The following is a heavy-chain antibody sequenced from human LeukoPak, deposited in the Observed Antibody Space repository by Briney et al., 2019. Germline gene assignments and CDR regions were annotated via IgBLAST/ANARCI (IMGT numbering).Heavy chain of an antibody. Sequence: GGSLRLSCAASGFTFSSHAMSWVRQIPGKGLEWVSVISGSGGSTYDADSVKGRFSISGDNSKNTLYLHMNSLRAEDTAVYYCAADLCGGNSCYSDYWGQGTLVTVSS. V-gene: IGHV3-23*01. CDR3: AADLCGGNSCYSDY. CDR1: GFTFSSHA. CDR2: ISGSGGST. J-gene: IGHJ4*02. D-gene: IGHD2-21*01.